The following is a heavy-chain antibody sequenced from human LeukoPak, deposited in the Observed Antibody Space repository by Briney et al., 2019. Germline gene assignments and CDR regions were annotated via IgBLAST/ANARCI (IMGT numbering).Heavy chain of an antibody. CDR3: ATIRRGSIYGYFDF. Sequence: SETLSLTCTVSGASMSTHYCSWLRQPPGKGLEWIGYLLDSWRTKDNPSLQSRVTLSADTSKNQFSLRLTSVTAADTAVYYCATIRRGSIYGYFDFWGQGILVTVSS. J-gene: IGHJ4*02. D-gene: IGHD5-18*01. CDR2: LLDSWRT. V-gene: IGHV4-59*11. CDR1: GASMSTHY.